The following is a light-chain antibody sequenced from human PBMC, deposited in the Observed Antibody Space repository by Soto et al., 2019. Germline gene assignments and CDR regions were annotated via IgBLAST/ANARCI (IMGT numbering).Light chain of an antibody. V-gene: IGLV2-23*01. CDR3: CSYAGSTTFVI. J-gene: IGLJ2*01. CDR2: EDN. CDR1: SSDGGCYNL. Sequence: QSALTQPASVSGSPGQSITISCTGTSSDGGCYNLVSWYQQHPGKAPKLMIYEDNKLPSGVSNRFSCSKSGNTASLTISGLQAEDEADYHCCSYAGSTTFVIFGGGTKVTVL.